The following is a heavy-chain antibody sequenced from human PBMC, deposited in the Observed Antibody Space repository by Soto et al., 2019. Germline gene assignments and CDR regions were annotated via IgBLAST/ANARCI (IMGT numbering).Heavy chain of an antibody. CDR3: ARGLRYCSSTNCPNCFDP. D-gene: IGHD2-2*01. J-gene: IGHJ5*02. CDR1: GFSLSMSGVG. V-gene: IGHV2-5*02. CDR2: IYWDDDK. Sequence: QITLKESGPTLVKPTQTLTLTCTFSGFSLSMSGVGVGWIRQPPGKALEWLALIYWDDDKRYSPSLKSRLTITKDTSKNQVVLTMTNMDPVDTATYYFARGLRYCSSTNCPNCFDPWGQGTLVTVSS.